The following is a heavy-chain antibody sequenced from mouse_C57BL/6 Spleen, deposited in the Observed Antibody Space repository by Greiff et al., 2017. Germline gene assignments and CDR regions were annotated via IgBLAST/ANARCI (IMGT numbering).Heavy chain of an antibody. D-gene: IGHD1-1*01. Sequence: QVQLKQSGAELVRPGTSVKVSCKASGYAFTNYLIEWVKQRPGQGLEWIGVINPGSGGTNYNEKFKGKATLTADKSSSTAYMQLSSLTSEDSAVYFCARDYYGSRGGYYFDYWGQGTTLTVSS. J-gene: IGHJ2*01. CDR2: INPGSGGT. V-gene: IGHV1-54*01. CDR3: ARDYYGSRGGYYFDY. CDR1: GYAFTNYL.